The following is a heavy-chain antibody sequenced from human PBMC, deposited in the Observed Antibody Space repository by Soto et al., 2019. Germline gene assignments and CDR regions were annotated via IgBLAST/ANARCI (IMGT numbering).Heavy chain of an antibody. J-gene: IGHJ4*02. D-gene: IGHD3-10*01. CDR3: AKVSASETYYSNFDY. V-gene: IGHV3-23*01. CDR2: ISGSGGST. CDR1: GFTFSSYA. Sequence: GGSLRLSCAASGFTFSSYAMSWVRQAPGKGLEWVSAISGSGGSTYYADSVKGRFAISRDNSKNTLYLQMNSLRAEDTAVYYCAKVSASETYYSNFDYWGQGTLVTVSS.